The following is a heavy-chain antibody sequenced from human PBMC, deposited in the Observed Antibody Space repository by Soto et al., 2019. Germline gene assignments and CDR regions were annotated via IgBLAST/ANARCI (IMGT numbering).Heavy chain of an antibody. CDR2: ISASGGST. CDR3: AIEMYSSGAYYFYFGMDV. V-gene: IGHV3-23*01. CDR1: GFSFSNYA. D-gene: IGHD6-25*01. Sequence: EVQLLESGGGLVQPGGSLRLSCAASGFSFSNYAMSWVRQAPGKGLEWVSAISASGGSTYYADSVRGRFTISRDNSKNTLYLQMNSLRAEDTAVYYCAIEMYSSGAYYFYFGMDVWGQATTVTVSS. J-gene: IGHJ6*02.